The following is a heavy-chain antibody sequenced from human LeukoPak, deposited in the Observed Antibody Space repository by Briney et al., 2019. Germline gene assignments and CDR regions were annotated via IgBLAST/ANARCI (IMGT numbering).Heavy chain of an antibody. CDR1: GFTFSSYA. CDR2: TSGSGGAGT. Sequence: GGSLRLSCAGSGFTFSSYAMSWVRQAPGKGLEWVSTTSGSGGAGTYYADSVKGRFTVSRGNSRNTLYLPMNSLRAEDTAVYYCVKDRGGSPFYGMDVWGQGTTVTVSS. CDR3: VKDRGGSPFYGMDV. V-gene: IGHV3-23*01. D-gene: IGHD1-26*01. J-gene: IGHJ6*02.